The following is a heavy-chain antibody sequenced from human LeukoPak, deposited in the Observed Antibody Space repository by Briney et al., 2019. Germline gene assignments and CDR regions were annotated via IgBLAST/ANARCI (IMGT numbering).Heavy chain of an antibody. Sequence: GRSLRLSCAASGFTFGSYAMHWVRQAPGKGLEWVAVISYDGSNKYYADSVKGRFTISRDNSKNTLYLQMNSLRAEDTAVYYCASGDYGDERFDPWGQGTLVTVSS. CDR1: GFTFGSYA. V-gene: IGHV3-30-3*01. CDR2: ISYDGSNK. D-gene: IGHD4-17*01. CDR3: ASGDYGDERFDP. J-gene: IGHJ5*02.